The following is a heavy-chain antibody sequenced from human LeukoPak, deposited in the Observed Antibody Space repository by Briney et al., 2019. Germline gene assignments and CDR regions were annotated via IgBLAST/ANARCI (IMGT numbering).Heavy chain of an antibody. V-gene: IGHV3-7*04. CDR3: ARVVKLEYYYYYYMDV. D-gene: IGHD1-1*01. CDR2: IKQDGSEK. Sequence: PGGSLRLSCAAYGFTFSSYWMSWVRQAPGKGLEWVANIKQDGSEKNYVDSVKGRFTISRDNVKNSLYLQMNSLRVEDTALYYCARVVKLEYYYYYYMDVWGKGTTVTISS. J-gene: IGHJ6*03. CDR1: GFTFSSYW.